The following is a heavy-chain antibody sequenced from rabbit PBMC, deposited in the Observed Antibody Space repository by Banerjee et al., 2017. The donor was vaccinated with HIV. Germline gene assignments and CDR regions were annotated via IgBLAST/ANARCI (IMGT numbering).Heavy chain of an antibody. V-gene: IGHV1S40*01. CDR3: ARAPYYSGAWGEYFKL. CDR1: GFSFSSSYY. Sequence: QSLEESGGDLVKPGASLTLTCTASGFSFSSSYYMCWVRQAPGKGLEWIACIYGGTSGSTYYASWAKGRFTISKTSSTTVTLQMTSLTAADTATYFCARAPYYSGAWGEYFKLWGPGTLVTVS. CDR2: IYGGTSGST. J-gene: IGHJ4*01. D-gene: IGHD4-1*01.